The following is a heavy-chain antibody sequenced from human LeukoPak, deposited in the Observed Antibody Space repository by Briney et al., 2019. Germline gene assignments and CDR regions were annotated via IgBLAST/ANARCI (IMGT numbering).Heavy chain of an antibody. Sequence: ASVKVSCKASGYPFSSYGISWVRQAPRQGLEWMGWISAYNGNTNYAQKFQGRVPMTTDTSTSVAYIELRSLRSDDTAVYYCARATTYGDYPFDYWGQGTLVTVSS. J-gene: IGHJ4*02. V-gene: IGHV1-18*01. CDR2: ISAYNGNT. D-gene: IGHD4-17*01. CDR1: GYPFSSYG. CDR3: ARATTYGDYPFDY.